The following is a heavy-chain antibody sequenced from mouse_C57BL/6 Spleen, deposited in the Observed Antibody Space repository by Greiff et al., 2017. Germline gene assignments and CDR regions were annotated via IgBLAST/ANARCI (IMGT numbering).Heavy chain of an antibody. CDR3: GRGTTGVAPYWYFEG. CDR1: GFNIKDYY. J-gene: IGHJ1*03. Sequence: VQLQQSGAELVKPGASVKLSCTASGFNIKDYYMHWVKQRPEQGLEWIGRIDPEDGETKYAPKFQGKATITADTSSNTAFLQLSSLASEDTAVYYCGRGTTGVAPYWYFEGWGTGTTVTGSS. CDR2: IDPEDGET. D-gene: IGHD1-1*01. V-gene: IGHV14-2*01.